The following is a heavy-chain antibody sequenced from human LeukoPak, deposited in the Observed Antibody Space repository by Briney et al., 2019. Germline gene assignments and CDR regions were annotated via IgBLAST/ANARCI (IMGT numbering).Heavy chain of an antibody. CDR3: ARGRTAVAGTTYFDY. CDR1: GGSISSSSYY. V-gene: IGHV4-39*07. J-gene: IGHJ4*02. D-gene: IGHD6-19*01. Sequence: SETLSLTCTVSGGSISSSSYYWGWIRQPPGKGLEWIGSIYYSGSTYYNPSLKSRVTISVDTSKSQFSLKLSSVTAADTAVYYCARGRTAVAGTTYFDYWGQGTLVTVSS. CDR2: IYYSGST.